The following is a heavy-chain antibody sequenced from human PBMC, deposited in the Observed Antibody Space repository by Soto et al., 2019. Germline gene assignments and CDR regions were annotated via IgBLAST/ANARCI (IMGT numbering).Heavy chain of an antibody. CDR2: IYNSGTT. V-gene: IGHV4-30-4*01. D-gene: IGHD2-15*01. J-gene: IGHJ4*02. CDR3: ARKPRYCSGGSCYI. Sequence: TSETLSLTCTVFGDSINSGEYYWSWIRQSPGKGLEWIGYIYNSGTTSYNPSLESRATISVDTSKNHFSLKLASVTAADTAVYYCARKPRYCSGGSCYIWGQGTLVTVSS. CDR1: GDSINSGEYY.